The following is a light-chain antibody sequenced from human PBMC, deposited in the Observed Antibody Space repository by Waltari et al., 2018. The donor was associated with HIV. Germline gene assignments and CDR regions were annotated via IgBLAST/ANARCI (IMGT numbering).Light chain of an antibody. CDR1: AGRDGS. V-gene: IGLV3-9*03. CDR2: ERN. J-gene: IGLJ2*01. Sequence: ELSQPRSISVSAGQRVSISCRGAAGRDGSRCWYQNKAGQSPHLISNERNRRPSGFSNRFSASMSEDTTTLFISGSQSVDEADYFCQVWDDEFLNFGGGTKLTVL. CDR3: QVWDDEFLN.